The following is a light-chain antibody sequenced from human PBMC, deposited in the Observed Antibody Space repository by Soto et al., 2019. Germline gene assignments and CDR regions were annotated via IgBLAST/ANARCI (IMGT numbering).Light chain of an antibody. CDR3: AAWDDSLSGVV. V-gene: IGLV1-47*01. CDR1: SSNIGSNY. Sequence: QSVLTQPPSASGTPGQRVTISCSGSSSNIGSNYVYWYQQLPGTAPKLVIYRNNQRPSGVHDRFSGSKSGTSASLAISGLRSEDEADYYCAAWDDSLSGVVFGGGTKLTVL. CDR2: RNN. J-gene: IGLJ2*01.